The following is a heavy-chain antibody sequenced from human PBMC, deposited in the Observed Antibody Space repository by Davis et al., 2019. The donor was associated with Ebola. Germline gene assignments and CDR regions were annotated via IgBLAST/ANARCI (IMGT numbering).Heavy chain of an antibody. CDR1: GFTFDDYG. V-gene: IGHV3-20*04. J-gene: IGHJ4*02. D-gene: IGHD5-24*01. Sequence: GGSLRLSCAASGFTFDDYGMSWVRQAPGKGLEWVSGINWNGGSTGYADSVKGRFTISRDNAKNSLYLQMNSLRAEDTAVYYCARGRWLKGRYYYFDYWGQGTLVTVSS. CDR3: ARGRWLKGRYYYFDY. CDR2: INWNGGST.